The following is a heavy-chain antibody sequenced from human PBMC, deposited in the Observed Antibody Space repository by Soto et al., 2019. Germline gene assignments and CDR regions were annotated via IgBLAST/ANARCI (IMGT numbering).Heavy chain of an antibody. CDR2: IYYSGST. V-gene: IGHV4-59*06. D-gene: IGHD1-26*01. J-gene: IGHJ5*02. CDR1: GGSISSYY. Sequence: SETLSLTCTVSGGSISSYYWSWIRQHPGKGLEWIGYIYYSGSTYYNPSLKSRVTISVDTSKNQFSLKLSSVTAADTAVYYCAREEGLLNWFDPWGQGTLVTVSS. CDR3: AREEGLLNWFDP.